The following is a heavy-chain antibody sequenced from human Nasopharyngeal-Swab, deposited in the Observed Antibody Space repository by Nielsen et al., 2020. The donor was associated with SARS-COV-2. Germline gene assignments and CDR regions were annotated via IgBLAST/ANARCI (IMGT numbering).Heavy chain of an antibody. CDR1: GESLSGYY. Sequence: SETLSLTCGVYGESLSGYYWGWIRQPPGKGLEWIGEINHTGSPKTGTTNYNPSLQSRITISVDTSKNQVSLKLNSVTAADTALYYCARLWPTVTTQWGQGTMVTVSS. D-gene: IGHD4-17*01. CDR2: INHTGSPKTGTT. CDR3: ARLWPTVTTQ. V-gene: IGHV4-34*01. J-gene: IGHJ3*01.